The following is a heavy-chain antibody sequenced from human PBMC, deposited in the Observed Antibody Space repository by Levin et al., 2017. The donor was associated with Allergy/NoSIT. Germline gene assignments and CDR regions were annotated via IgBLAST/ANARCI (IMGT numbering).Heavy chain of an antibody. J-gene: IGHJ4*02. CDR1: GFSFSSYW. CDR3: ARRGYSYGAIDY. V-gene: IGHV3-74*01. Sequence: GGSLRLSCAASGFSFSSYWMHWVRQAPGKGLVWVSRINSDGSSTSYADSVKGRFTISRDNAKNTLYLQMNSLRAEDTAVYYCARRGYSYGAIDYWGQGTLVTVSS. D-gene: IGHD5-18*01. CDR2: INSDGSST.